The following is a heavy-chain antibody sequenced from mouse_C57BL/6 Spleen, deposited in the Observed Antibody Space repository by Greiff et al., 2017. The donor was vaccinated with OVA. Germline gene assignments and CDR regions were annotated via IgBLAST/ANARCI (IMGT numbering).Heavy chain of an antibody. D-gene: IGHD3-2*02. J-gene: IGHJ3*01. CDR3: ARGQAEAY. CDR1: GYTFTSYG. CDR2: IYPRSGNT. V-gene: IGHV1-81*01. Sequence: VQLQQSGAELARPGASVKLSCKASGYTFTSYGISWVKQRTGQGLEWIGEIYPRSGNTYYNEKFKGKATLTADKSSSTAYMELRSLTSEDSAVYFCARGQAEAYWGQGTLVTVSA.